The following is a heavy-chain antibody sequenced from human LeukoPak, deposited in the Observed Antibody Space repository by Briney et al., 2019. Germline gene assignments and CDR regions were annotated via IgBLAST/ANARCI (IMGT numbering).Heavy chain of an antibody. CDR3: TTDLIVAASSDY. CDR1: GFTFRSYI. D-gene: IGHD5-12*01. V-gene: IGHV3-21*01. Sequence: NPGGSLRLSCAASGFTFRSYIMHWVRQAPGKGLEWVSCISSSSGYIYYADSVKGRFTISRDNAKNSLYLQMNSLRAEDTAVYYCTTDLIVAASSDYWGQGTLVTVSS. CDR2: ISSSSGYI. J-gene: IGHJ4*02.